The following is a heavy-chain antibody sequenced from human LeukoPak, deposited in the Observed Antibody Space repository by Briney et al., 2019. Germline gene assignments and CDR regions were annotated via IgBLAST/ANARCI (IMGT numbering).Heavy chain of an antibody. D-gene: IGHD2-2*01. CDR1: GFTFSRYG. Sequence: GGSLRLSCAASGFTFSRYGMHWVRQAPGKGLEWVAVIWYDGSNRQYADSVKGRFTISRDNSKNTLYLQMNSLRAEDTAVYYCARGGRHRIWGYCSSTSCPLPFDYWGQGTLVTVSS. CDR3: ARGGRHRIWGYCSSTSCPLPFDY. CDR2: IWYDGSNR. V-gene: IGHV3-33*01. J-gene: IGHJ4*02.